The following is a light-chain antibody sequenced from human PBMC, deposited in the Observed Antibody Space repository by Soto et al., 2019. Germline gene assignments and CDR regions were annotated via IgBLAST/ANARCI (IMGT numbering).Light chain of an antibody. J-gene: IGKJ5*01. V-gene: IGKV3-15*01. CDR3: QRYNNWPFS. CDR2: DLS. CDR1: PGVSRN. Sequence: EISMTQFPAILSATPGQVPTLSCSAAPGVSRNFAWYQQRRGQPPRLLIYDLSTGATGVPARFSGSGSGTEFPLTISGLQAEVFAFYFCQRYNNWPFSFGPGTRREIK.